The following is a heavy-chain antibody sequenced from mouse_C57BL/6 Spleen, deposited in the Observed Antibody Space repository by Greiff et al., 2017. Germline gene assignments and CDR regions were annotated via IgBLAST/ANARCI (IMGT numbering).Heavy chain of an antibody. V-gene: IGHV14-2*01. CDR3: ARGFTTDY. CDR2: IDPADGET. D-gene: IGHD1-1*01. Sequence: VQLQQPGAELVKPGASVKLSCTASGFNIKVYYMHWVKQRPEQGLAWIGRIDPADGETKYAPKFQGKAAITADTSSNTAYLRLRCLTSEDTAVYCCARGFTTDYWGQGATLTVS. CDR1: GFNIKVYY. J-gene: IGHJ2*01.